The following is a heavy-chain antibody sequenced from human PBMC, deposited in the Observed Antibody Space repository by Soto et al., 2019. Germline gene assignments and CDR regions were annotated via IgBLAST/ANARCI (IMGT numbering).Heavy chain of an antibody. D-gene: IGHD3-22*01. V-gene: IGHV3-23*01. CDR2: ISGSGGST. CDR3: AKVPRITMTPHDAFDI. Sequence: GGSLRLSCAASGFTFSSYAMSWVRQAPGKGLEWVSAISGSGGSTYYADSVKGRFIISRDNSKNTLYLQMNSLRAEDTAVYYCAKVPRITMTPHDAFDIWGQGTMVTVS. CDR1: GFTFSSYA. J-gene: IGHJ3*02.